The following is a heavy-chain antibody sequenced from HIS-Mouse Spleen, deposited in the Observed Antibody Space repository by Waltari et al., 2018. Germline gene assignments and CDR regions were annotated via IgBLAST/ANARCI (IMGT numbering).Heavy chain of an antibody. D-gene: IGHD2-15*01. V-gene: IGHV4-39*07. CDR1: GGSISSSSYY. J-gene: IGHJ6*02. CDR2: IYYSGST. Sequence: QLQLQESGPGLVKPSETLSLTCTVSGGSISSSSYYWGWIRQPPGKGLEWIGSIYYSGSTSYTPSLKGRVTISVDTAKNQFSLKLSSVTAADTAVYYCARVTKGSGGSWPVSYYYYGMDVWGQGTTVTVSS. CDR3: ARVTKGSGGSWPVSYYYYGMDV.